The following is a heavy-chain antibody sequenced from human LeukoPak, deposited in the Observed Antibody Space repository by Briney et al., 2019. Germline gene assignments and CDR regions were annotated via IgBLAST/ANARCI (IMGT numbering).Heavy chain of an antibody. CDR3: AREGGLYYYDSSGYYYFDY. CDR2: IIPILGIA. J-gene: IGHJ4*02. D-gene: IGHD3-22*01. Sequence: SVTVSCKASGGTFSSYAISWVRQAPGQGLEWMGRIIPILGIANYAQKFQGRVTITADKSTSTAYMELSSLRSEDTAVYYCAREGGLYYYDSSGYYYFDYWGQGTLVTVSS. V-gene: IGHV1-69*04. CDR1: GGTFSSYA.